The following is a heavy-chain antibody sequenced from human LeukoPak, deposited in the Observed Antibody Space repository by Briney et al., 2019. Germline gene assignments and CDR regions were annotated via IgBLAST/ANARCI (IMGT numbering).Heavy chain of an antibody. D-gene: IGHD5-18*01. J-gene: IGHJ4*02. CDR3: AREGYNYGFGDY. V-gene: IGHV1-46*01. CDR2: INPTGGST. CDR1: GYTFITYN. Sequence: ASVKVSCKASGYTFITYNLHWLRQAPGQGLEWMGIINPTGGSTSYAQKFQGRVTMTRDTSTSIVYMEVSSLRSEDTAVYYCAREGYNYGFGDYWGQGALVTVSS.